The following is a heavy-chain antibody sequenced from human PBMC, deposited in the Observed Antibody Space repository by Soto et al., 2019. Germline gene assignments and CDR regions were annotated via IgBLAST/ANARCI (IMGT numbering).Heavy chain of an antibody. CDR2: ISAYNGNT. Sequence: ASVKVSCKASGYTFTSYGISWVRQAPGQGLEWMGWISAYNGNTNYAQKLQGRVTMTTDTSTSTAYMELRSLRSDDTAVYYCARDKIPRIAAAGITGYWGQGXLVTVYS. CDR3: ARDKIPRIAAAGITGY. CDR1: GYTFTSYG. V-gene: IGHV1-18*01. J-gene: IGHJ4*02. D-gene: IGHD6-13*01.